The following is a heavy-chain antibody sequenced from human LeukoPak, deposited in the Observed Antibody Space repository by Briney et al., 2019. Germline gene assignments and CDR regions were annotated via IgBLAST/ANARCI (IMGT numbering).Heavy chain of an antibody. J-gene: IGHJ6*02. D-gene: IGHD2-2*01. V-gene: IGHV1-18*01. Sequence: ASVKVSCKASGYTFTSYGISWVRQAPGQGLEWMGWISAYNGNTNYAQKLQGRVTMTTDTSTSTAYMELRSLRSDDTAVYYCAGFVVVPAAMDDYYYYGMDVWGQGTTVTVSS. CDR3: AGFVVVPAAMDDYYYYGMDV. CDR2: ISAYNGNT. CDR1: GYTFTSYG.